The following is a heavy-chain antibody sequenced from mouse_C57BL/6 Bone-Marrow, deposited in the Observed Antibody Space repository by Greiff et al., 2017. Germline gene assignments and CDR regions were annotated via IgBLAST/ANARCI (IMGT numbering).Heavy chain of an antibody. CDR2: ISSGGDYI. CDR3: TSPGWDYEDAMDY. CDR1: GFTFSSYA. V-gene: IGHV5-9-1*02. D-gene: IGHD2-4*01. Sequence: QVVESGEGLVKPGGSLKLSCAASGFTFSSYAMSWVRQTPEKRLEWVAYISSGGDYIYYADNVKGRFTISRDNARNTLYLQMSSLKSEDTAMYYCTSPGWDYEDAMDYWCQGTSVTVSS. J-gene: IGHJ4*01.